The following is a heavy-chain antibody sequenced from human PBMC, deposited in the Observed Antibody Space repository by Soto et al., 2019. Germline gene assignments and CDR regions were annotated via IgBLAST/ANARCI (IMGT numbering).Heavy chain of an antibody. J-gene: IGHJ4*02. CDR2: IKSKTDGGTT. Sequence: GGSLRLSCAASGFTFSNAWMSWVRQAPGKGLEWVGRIKSKTDGGTTDYAAPLKGRFTISRDDSKNTLYLQMNSLKTEDTAVYYCTTITMIVVGPVDYWGQGTLVTVSS. CDR1: GFTFSNAW. CDR3: TTITMIVVGPVDY. V-gene: IGHV3-15*01. D-gene: IGHD3-22*01.